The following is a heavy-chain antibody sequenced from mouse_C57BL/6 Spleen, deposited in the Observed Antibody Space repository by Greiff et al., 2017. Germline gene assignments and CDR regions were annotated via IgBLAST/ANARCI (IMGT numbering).Heavy chain of an antibody. CDR3: ARDQGNWDGYFDY. CDR1: GFTFSDYY. D-gene: IGHD4-1*01. J-gene: IGHJ2*01. CDR2: INYDGSST. V-gene: IGHV5-16*01. Sequence: DVQLVESEGGLVQPGSSMKLSCTASGFTFSDYYMAWVRQVPEKGLEWVANINYDGSSTYYLDSLKSRFIISRDNAKNILYLQMSSLKSEDTATYYCARDQGNWDGYFDYWGQGTTLTVSS.